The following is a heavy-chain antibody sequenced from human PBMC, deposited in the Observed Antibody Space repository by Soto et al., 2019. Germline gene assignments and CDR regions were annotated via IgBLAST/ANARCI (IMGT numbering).Heavy chain of an antibody. V-gene: IGHV4-30-4*01. CDR3: ARGIQEVFDS. CDR2: IYYNGIT. Sequence: SETLSLTCVVSGDSITNGDYYWSWIRQPPGKDLEWIAYIYYNGITHYNPSLKSRVTISLDPSKNHFSLKMTSVTGADTAVYSCARGIQEVFDSWGQGTLVTVSS. CDR1: GDSITNGDYY. J-gene: IGHJ5*01. D-gene: IGHD5-18*01.